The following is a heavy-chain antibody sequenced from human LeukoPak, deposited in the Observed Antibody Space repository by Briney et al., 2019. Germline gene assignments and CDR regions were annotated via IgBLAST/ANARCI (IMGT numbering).Heavy chain of an antibody. J-gene: IGHJ4*02. D-gene: IGHD5-12*01. CDR2: INPTTGGT. Sequence: GASVKVSCKASGYTFTDYYLHWVRQAPGQGLEWMGWINPTTGGTNYAQKFQGRVTLTRDTSVNTLYMELSRLGSDDTAVYYCARGRGFGGYDPFDYWGQGTLVTVSS. CDR3: ARGRGFGGYDPFDY. CDR1: GYTFTDYY. V-gene: IGHV1-2*02.